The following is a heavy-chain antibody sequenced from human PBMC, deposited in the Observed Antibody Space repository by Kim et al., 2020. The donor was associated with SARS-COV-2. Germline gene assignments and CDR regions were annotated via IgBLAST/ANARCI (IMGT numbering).Heavy chain of an antibody. D-gene: IGHD6-13*01. Sequence: GGSLRLSCAASGFTFSSYWMHWVRQVPGKGLVWVSRINSDGSSTRYADSVKGRFTISRDNAKNTLYLQMNSLRDEDTAVYYCVRDWSSSRTPYYFDYWGQGTLATVSS. J-gene: IGHJ4*02. CDR1: GFTFSSYW. V-gene: IGHV3-74*01. CDR3: VRDWSSSRTPYYFDY. CDR2: INSDGSST.